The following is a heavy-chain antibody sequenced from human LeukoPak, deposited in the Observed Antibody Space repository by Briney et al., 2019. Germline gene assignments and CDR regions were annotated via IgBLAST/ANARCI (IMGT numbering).Heavy chain of an antibody. CDR2: ISSSGSTM. J-gene: IGHJ4*02. D-gene: IGHD5-24*01. CDR3: ARDPVEISYDY. Sequence: GGSLRLSCAASGFTFSDYYMSWIRQAPGKGLEWVSYISSSGSTMYHADSVKGRFIISRDKAKNSLYLQMNSLRAEDTAVYYCARDPVEISYDYWGQGTLVTVSS. V-gene: IGHV3-11*04. CDR1: GFTFSDYY.